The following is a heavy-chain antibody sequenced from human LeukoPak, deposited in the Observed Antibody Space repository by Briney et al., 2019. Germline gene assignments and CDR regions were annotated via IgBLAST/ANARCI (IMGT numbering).Heavy chain of an antibody. J-gene: IGHJ4*02. D-gene: IGHD3-22*01. CDR2: INPNSGGT. Sequence: ASVKVSCEASGYTFTGYYMHWVRQAPGQGLEWMGWINPNSGGTNYAQKFQGRVTMTRDTSISTAYMELSRLRSDDTAVYYCARVRYYYDSSGYPSFDYWGQGTLVTVSS. V-gene: IGHV1-2*02. CDR1: GYTFTGYY. CDR3: ARVRYYYDSSGYPSFDY.